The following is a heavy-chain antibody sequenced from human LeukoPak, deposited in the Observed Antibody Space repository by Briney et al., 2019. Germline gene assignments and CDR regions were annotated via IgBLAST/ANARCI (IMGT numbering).Heavy chain of an antibody. Sequence: GGSLRLSCAASGFTLNSHWMHWVRQAPGKGLVWVSRINSDGSSTSYADSVKGRFTIYRDNAKSTLYLQMNSLRAEDTAVYYCARDGHNWNDPLSVGWFDPWGQGTLVTVSS. D-gene: IGHD1-1*01. CDR1: GFTLNSHW. CDR2: INSDGSST. CDR3: ARDGHNWNDPLSVGWFDP. J-gene: IGHJ5*02. V-gene: IGHV3-74*01.